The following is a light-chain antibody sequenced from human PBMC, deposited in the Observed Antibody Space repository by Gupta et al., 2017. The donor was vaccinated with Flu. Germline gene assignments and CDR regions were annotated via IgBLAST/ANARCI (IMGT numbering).Light chain of an antibody. CDR2: RND. CDR1: SSNIGSNF. CDR3: AAWDDSLSGSYA. J-gene: IGLJ1*01. V-gene: IGLV1-47*01. Sequence: QSALTHPPSASGTPGQRVTVSCSGSSSNIGSNFVYWYQQLPGAAPKLLIYRNDHRPSGGPDRCSGCKSGTSASLAISGLRSEDEGDYYCAAWDDSLSGSYAFGTGTKVTVL.